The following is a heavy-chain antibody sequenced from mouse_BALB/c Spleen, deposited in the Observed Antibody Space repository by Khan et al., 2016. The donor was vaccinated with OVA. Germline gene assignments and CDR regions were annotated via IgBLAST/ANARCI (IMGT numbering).Heavy chain of an antibody. D-gene: IGHD2-4*01. V-gene: IGHV3-2*02. CDR3: TRKDYDDYDPFPY. J-gene: IGHJ3*01. CDR2: ITYSGNT. Sequence: EVKLLESGPGLVKPSQSLSLTCTVTGYSITSEYAWNWIRHFPGNKLEWMGYITYSGNTRYNPSLKSRISITRDTSKNQFFLQLNSVTTEDTATYDSTRKDYDDYDPFPYWGQGTLVTVSA. CDR1: GYSITSEYA.